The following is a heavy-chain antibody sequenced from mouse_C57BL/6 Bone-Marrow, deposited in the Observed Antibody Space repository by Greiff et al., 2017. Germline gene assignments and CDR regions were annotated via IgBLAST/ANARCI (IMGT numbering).Heavy chain of an antibody. CDR2: ISDGGSYT. CDR1: GFTFSSYA. V-gene: IGHV5-4*03. D-gene: IGHD1-1*01. J-gene: IGHJ1*03. Sequence: EVKLEESGGGLVKPGGSLKLSCAASGFTFSSYAMSWVRQTPEKRLEWVATISDGGSYTYYPDNVKGRFTISRDNAKNNLYLQMSHLKSEDTAMYYCASGSSTVVAWDFDVWGTGTTVTVSS. CDR3: ASGSSTVVAWDFDV.